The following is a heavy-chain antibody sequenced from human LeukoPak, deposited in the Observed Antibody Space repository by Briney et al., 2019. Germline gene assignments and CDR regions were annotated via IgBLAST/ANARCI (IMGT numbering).Heavy chain of an antibody. J-gene: IGHJ3*02. CDR2: IYPGDSHT. CDR3: ARRADGSGSFDAFDI. D-gene: IGHD3-10*01. CDR1: GYSFTNYW. Sequence: GESLKISCKGSGYSFTNYWIGWVRQMPGKGLEWMGIIYPGDSHTRYSPSFQGLVTISADKSISTAYLQWSSLKASDTAMYYCARRADGSGSFDAFDIWGQGTMVTVSS. V-gene: IGHV5-51*01.